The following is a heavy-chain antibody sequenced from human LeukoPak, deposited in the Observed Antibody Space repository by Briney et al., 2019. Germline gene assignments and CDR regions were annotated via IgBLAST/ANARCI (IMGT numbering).Heavy chain of an antibody. D-gene: IGHD2-15*01. CDR2: IYYSGST. CDR1: GGSLSSFY. V-gene: IGHV4-59*01. J-gene: IGHJ2*01. Sequence: SETLSLTCTISGGSLSSFYWTWIRRPPGKGLEWIGYIYYSGSTNYNPSLKSRLTISVDTSKNQFSLKLSSVTAADTAVYYCARTSDSVNWYFDLWGRGTLVTVSS. CDR3: ARTSDSVNWYFDL.